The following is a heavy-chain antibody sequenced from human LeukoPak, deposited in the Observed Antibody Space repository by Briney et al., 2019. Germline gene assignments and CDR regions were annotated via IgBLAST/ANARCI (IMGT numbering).Heavy chain of an antibody. D-gene: IGHD3-3*01. CDR1: GGTFSNYA. Sequence: SVKVSCKASGGTFSNYAISWVRQAPGQGLEWMGRIIPILGITNYAQKFQGRVTITADKSTSTAYMELSSLRSDDTAVYYCARDAPLITIFGVVNLVAFDYWGQGTLVTVSS. CDR3: ARDAPLITIFGVVNLVAFDY. CDR2: IIPILGIT. J-gene: IGHJ4*02. V-gene: IGHV1-69*04.